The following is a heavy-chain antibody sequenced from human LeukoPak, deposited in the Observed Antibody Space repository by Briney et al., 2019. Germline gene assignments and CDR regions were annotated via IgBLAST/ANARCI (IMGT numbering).Heavy chain of an antibody. CDR1: GFTVSSNY. J-gene: IGHJ4*02. V-gene: IGHV3-53*01. Sequence: GGSLRLSCAASGFTVSSNYMSWVRQAPGKGLEWVSVIYSGGSTYYADSVKGRFTISRGNSKNTLYLQMNSLRAEDTAVYYCARGYSSSWYLGYWGQGTLVTVSS. D-gene: IGHD6-13*01. CDR2: IYSGGST. CDR3: ARGYSSSWYLGY.